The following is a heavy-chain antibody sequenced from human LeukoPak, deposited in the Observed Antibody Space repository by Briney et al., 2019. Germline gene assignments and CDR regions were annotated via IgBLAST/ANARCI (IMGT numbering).Heavy chain of an antibody. CDR3: ARGAYDILTGYSDAFDI. CDR1: GGSISSSSYY. V-gene: IGHV4-39*07. CDR2: IYYSGST. J-gene: IGHJ3*02. D-gene: IGHD3-9*01. Sequence: SETLSLTCTVSGGSISSSSYYWGWIRQPSGKGLEWIGSIYYSGSTYYNPSLKSRVTISVDTSKNQFSLKLSSVTAADTAVYYCARGAYDILTGYSDAFDIWGQGTMVTVSS.